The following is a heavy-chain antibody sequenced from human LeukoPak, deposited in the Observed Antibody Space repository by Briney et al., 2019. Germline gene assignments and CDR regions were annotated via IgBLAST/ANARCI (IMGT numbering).Heavy chain of an antibody. D-gene: IGHD3-22*01. CDR2: IYPGDSDT. Sequence: GESLKISCKGSGSSFTSYWIGWVRQMPGKGLEWMGIIYPGDSDTRYSPSFQGQVTISADKSISTAYLQWSSLKASDTAMYYCARGYYYDSSGYYYPGAFDIWGQGTMVTVSS. CDR1: GSSFTSYW. V-gene: IGHV5-51*01. J-gene: IGHJ3*02. CDR3: ARGYYYDSSGYYYPGAFDI.